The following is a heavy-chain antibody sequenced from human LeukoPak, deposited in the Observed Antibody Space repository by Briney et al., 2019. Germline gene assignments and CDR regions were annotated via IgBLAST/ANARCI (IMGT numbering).Heavy chain of an antibody. CDR2: INHSGST. CDR3: AAAMYYDIA. D-gene: IGHD3-9*01. J-gene: IGHJ5*02. V-gene: IGHV4-34*01. Sequence: SETLSLTCAVYGGSFSGYYWSWIRQPPGKGLEWIGEINHSGSTNYNPSLKSRVTISVDTSKNQFSLKRSSVTAADTAVYYCAAAMYYDIAWGQGTLVTVSS. CDR1: GGSFSGYY.